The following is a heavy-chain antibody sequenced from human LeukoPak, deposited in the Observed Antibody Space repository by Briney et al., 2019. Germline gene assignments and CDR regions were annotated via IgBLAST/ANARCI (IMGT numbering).Heavy chain of an antibody. J-gene: IGHJ4*02. V-gene: IGHV4-38-2*02. D-gene: IGHD1-26*01. CDR2: IYHSGST. CDR3: ARGWELLGAFDY. CDR1: GYSISSGYY. Sequence: KPSETLSLTCTVSGYSISSGYYWGWSRQPPGKGLEWIGSIYHSGSTYYNPSLKSRVTISVDTSKNQFSLKLSSVTAADTAVYYCARGWELLGAFDYWGQGTLVTVSS.